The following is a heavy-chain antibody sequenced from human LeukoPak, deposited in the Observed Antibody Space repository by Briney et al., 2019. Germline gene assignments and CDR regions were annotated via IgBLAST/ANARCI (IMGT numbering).Heavy chain of an antibody. Sequence: GGSLRLSCAASGFTFSSYAMSWVRQAPGKGLEWVSAISCSGGSTYYADSVKGRFTISRDNSKNTLYLRMNSLRAEDTAVYYCAKTTNLGYCSRTICYTPPWFDYWGQGTLVTVSS. CDR1: GFTFSSYA. D-gene: IGHD2-2*02. V-gene: IGHV3-23*01. CDR2: ISCSGGST. J-gene: IGHJ4*02. CDR3: AKTTNLGYCSRTICYTPPWFDY.